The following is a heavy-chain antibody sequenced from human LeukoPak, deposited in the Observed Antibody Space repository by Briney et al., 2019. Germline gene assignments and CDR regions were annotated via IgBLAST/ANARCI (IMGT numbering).Heavy chain of an antibody. CDR2: IYSGSST. CDR3: ARVEMAYYFDY. J-gene: IGHJ4*02. Sequence: PGGSLKLSCAASGFTVSSNYMSWVRQAPGKGLGWVSLIYSGSSTYYADSVKGRFTISRDNSKNTLYLQMNSLRAEDTAVYYCARVEMAYYFDYWGQGTLVTVSS. CDR1: GFTVSSNY. V-gene: IGHV3-53*01. D-gene: IGHD5-24*01.